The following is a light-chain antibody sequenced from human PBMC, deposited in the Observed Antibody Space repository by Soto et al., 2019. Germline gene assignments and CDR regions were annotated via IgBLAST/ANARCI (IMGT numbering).Light chain of an antibody. CDR1: QTISGGH. V-gene: IGKV3-20*01. CDR3: QQYGSSPYT. Sequence: EAVLTQSPGTLSLSPGERATLSCRASQTISGGHLAWYQQKPGQAPRLLLYGASNRTTGIPDRFSGSGSGTDFTLTITRLEPEDFAVYSCQQYGSSPYTFGQGTKLEIK. CDR2: GAS. J-gene: IGKJ2*01.